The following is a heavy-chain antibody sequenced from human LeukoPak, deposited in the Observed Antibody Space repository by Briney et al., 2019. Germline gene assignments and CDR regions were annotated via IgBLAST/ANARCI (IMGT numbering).Heavy chain of an antibody. D-gene: IGHD3-10*01. CDR1: GFTFSDYY. J-gene: IGHJ4*02. V-gene: IGHV3-11*01. CDR3: ARDFVDYYGSGSKNPHAYFDY. CDR2: ISSSGSTI. Sequence: PGGPLRLSCAASGFTFSDYYMSWIRQAPGKGLEWVSYISSSGSTIYYADSVKGRFTISRDNAKNSLYLQMNSLRAEDTAVYYCARDFVDYYGSGSKNPHAYFDYWGQGTLVTVSS.